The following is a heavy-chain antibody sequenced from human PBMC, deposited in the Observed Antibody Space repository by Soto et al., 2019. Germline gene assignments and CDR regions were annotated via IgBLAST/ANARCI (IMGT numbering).Heavy chain of an antibody. CDR3: ARDALHYDFWSGYSWFDY. Sequence: PSETLSLTCTVSGGSISSYYWSWIRQPPGKGLEWIGYIYYSGSTNYNPSLKSRVTISVDTSKNQFSLKLSSVTAADTAVYYCARDALHYDFWSGYSWFDYWGQGTLVTVSS. CDR2: IYYSGST. D-gene: IGHD3-3*01. J-gene: IGHJ5*01. CDR1: GGSISSYY. V-gene: IGHV4-59*01.